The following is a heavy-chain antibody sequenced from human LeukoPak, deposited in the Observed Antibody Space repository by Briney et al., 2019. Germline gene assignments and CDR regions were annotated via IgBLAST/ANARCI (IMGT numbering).Heavy chain of an antibody. CDR1: GGSFSGYY. CDR2: INHSGST. J-gene: IGHJ5*02. CDR3: ARLRGRYYDSSGYYPQKNWFDP. D-gene: IGHD3-22*01. V-gene: IGHV4-34*01. Sequence: SETLSLTCAVYGGSFSGYYWSWIRQPPGKGLEWIGEINHSGSTNYNPSLKSRVTISVDTSKNQFSLKLSSVTAADTAVYYCARLRGRYYDSSGYYPQKNWFDPWGQGTLVTDSS.